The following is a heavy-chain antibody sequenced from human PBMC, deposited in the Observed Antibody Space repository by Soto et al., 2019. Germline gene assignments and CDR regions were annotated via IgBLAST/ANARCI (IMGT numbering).Heavy chain of an antibody. CDR3: ARLPYCSGGSCYVLAYDI. J-gene: IGHJ3*02. CDR1: GFTFSSYW. V-gene: IGHV3-74*01. D-gene: IGHD2-15*01. Sequence: EVQLVESGGGLVQPGGSLRLSCAASGFTFSSYWMHWVRQAPGKGLVWVSRINSDGSSTNYADSVKGRFTISRDNAKNTLYLPMNSLGAEDTAVYYCARLPYCSGGSCYVLAYDIWGQGTMVTVSS. CDR2: INSDGSST.